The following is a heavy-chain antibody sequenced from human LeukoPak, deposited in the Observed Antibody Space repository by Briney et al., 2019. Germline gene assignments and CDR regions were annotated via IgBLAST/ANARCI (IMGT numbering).Heavy chain of an antibody. CDR1: GVSFSGYY. Sequence: SETLSLTCAVYGVSFSGYYWRWIRQPPGKGLEWIGEVNHSGSTNYNPSLKSRFTISVDTSKNQFSLKLSSVTAADTAVYYCASPSLGGHYYDTNAWGQGTLVTVSS. V-gene: IGHV4-34*01. CDR3: ASPSLGGHYYDTNA. D-gene: IGHD3-22*01. J-gene: IGHJ5*02. CDR2: VNHSGST.